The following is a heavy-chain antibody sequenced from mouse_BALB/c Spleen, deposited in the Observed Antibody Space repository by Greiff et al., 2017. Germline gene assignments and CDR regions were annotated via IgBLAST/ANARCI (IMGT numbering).Heavy chain of an antibody. D-gene: IGHD1-1*01. J-gene: IGHJ2*01. CDR1: GFTFSSYA. CDR3: ARGGLITTVVDYFDY. Sequence: EVMLVESGGGLVKPGGSLKLSCAASGFTFSSYAMSWVRQTPEKRLEWVASISSGGSTYYPDSVKGRFTISRDTARNILYLQMSSLRSEDTAMYYCARGGLITTVVDYFDYWGQGTTLTVSS. CDR2: ISSGGST. V-gene: IGHV5-6-5*01.